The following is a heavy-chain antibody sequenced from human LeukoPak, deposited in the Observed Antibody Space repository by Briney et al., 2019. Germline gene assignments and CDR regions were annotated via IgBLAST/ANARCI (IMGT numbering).Heavy chain of an antibody. J-gene: IGHJ6*03. CDR3: TRVPMIAYYYYMDV. CDR1: GFTFSSYS. D-gene: IGHD3-22*01. Sequence: GGSLRLSCAASGFTFSSYSMNWVRQAPGKGLEWVSSISSTSGYVYYADSVKGRFTISRDNAKNSLYLQMNSLRAEDTAVYFCTRVPMIAYYYYMDVWGKGTTVTVSS. V-gene: IGHV3-21*01. CDR2: ISSTSGYV.